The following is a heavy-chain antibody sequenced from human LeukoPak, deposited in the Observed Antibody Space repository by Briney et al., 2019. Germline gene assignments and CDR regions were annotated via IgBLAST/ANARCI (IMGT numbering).Heavy chain of an antibody. CDR2: ISNDGSDT. Sequence: GGSLRLSCAASGFPFSVYWMHWVRQVPGKGLVWVSRISNDGSDTSYADSVKGRFTISRDNSKNTLYLQMNSLRAEDTAVYYCAKGRGATVVANFDYWGQGTLVTVSS. J-gene: IGHJ4*02. CDR1: GFPFSVYW. CDR3: AKGRGATVVANFDY. V-gene: IGHV3-74*01. D-gene: IGHD4-23*01.